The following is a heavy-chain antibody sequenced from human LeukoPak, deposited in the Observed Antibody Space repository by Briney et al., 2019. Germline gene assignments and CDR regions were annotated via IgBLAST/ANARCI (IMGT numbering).Heavy chain of an antibody. V-gene: IGHV3-66*02. CDR3: ARFIGTYYNWYLDL. CDR2: IYSGDNT. D-gene: IGHD1-26*01. Sequence: GGSLRLSCAASGFTISSNYMNWVRQAPGKGLEWVSVIYSGDNTYYADSVKGRFTISRDNSKNILYLQMNSLRTEDAAVYYCARFIGTYYNWYLDLWGRGTLVTVSS. CDR1: GFTISSNY. J-gene: IGHJ2*01.